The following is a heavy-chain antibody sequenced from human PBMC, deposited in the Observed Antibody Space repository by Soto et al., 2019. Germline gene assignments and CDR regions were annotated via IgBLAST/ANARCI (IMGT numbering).Heavy chain of an antibody. D-gene: IGHD6-13*01. CDR3: ARERSAAGTGWFDP. J-gene: IGHJ5*02. Sequence: QVQLVQSGAEVKKPGASVKVSCKASGYTFTSYDINWVRQATGQGLEWMGWMNPNSGNTGYAQKLQGRVTTTRNTSLSTAYMELSSLRSEDTAVYYCARERSAAGTGWFDPWGQGTLVTVSS. V-gene: IGHV1-8*01. CDR2: MNPNSGNT. CDR1: GYTFTSYD.